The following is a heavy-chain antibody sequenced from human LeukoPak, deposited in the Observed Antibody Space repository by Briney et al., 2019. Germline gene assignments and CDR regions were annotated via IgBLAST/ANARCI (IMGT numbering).Heavy chain of an antibody. Sequence: SETLSLTCTVSGGSISSYYWSWIRQPPGKGLEWIGYIYFSGSTNYNPSLKSRVTMSVDTSKNQFSLKVTSVTAADTAVYYCASAYYDILGGHFDYWGQGTLVTVSS. CDR3: ASAYYDILGGHFDY. D-gene: IGHD3-9*01. V-gene: IGHV4-59*12. J-gene: IGHJ4*02. CDR2: IYFSGST. CDR1: GGSISSYY.